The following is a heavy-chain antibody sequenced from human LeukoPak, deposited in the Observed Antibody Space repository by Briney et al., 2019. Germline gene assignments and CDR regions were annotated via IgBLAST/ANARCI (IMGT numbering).Heavy chain of an antibody. V-gene: IGHV3-23*01. CDR1: EFTFSKFP. Sequence: GGSLRLSCAASEFTFSKFPMGWVRQAPGRGLEWVSAISASGDVTFHADSERGRFTISRDNSKSTLFLQMNDLRVEDTAKFYCAKSLFTSATGTGRAFHIWGQGTMVSVSS. J-gene: IGHJ3*02. CDR3: AKSLFTSATGTGRAFHI. CDR2: ISASGDVT. D-gene: IGHD1-1*01.